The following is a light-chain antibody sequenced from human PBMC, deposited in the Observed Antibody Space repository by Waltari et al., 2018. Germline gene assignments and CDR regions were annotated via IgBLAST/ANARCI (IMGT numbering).Light chain of an antibody. CDR2: VNSDGSH. V-gene: IGLV4-69*01. Sequence: QLVLTQSPSASASLGPSVKLTCTLSSGHSRNVIAWLQQQPEKGPRYLMKVNSDGSHSKGDKIPDRFSGSSSGTEHYLTIPSLQSEDEADYYCQTGGHGTWVFGGGTKLTVL. CDR1: SGHSRNV. CDR3: QTGGHGTWV. J-gene: IGLJ3*02.